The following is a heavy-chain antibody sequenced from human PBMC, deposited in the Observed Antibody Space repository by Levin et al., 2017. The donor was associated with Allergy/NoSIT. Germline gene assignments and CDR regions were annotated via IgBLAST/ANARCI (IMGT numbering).Heavy chain of an antibody. CDR1: GFTFSSYA. V-gene: IGHV3-23*01. CDR3: AKDIRFGEFGDY. J-gene: IGHJ4*02. Sequence: GGSLRLSCAASGFTFSSYAMSWVRQAPGKGLEWVSSISGSGGSTYYADSVKGRFTISRDNSKNTLYLQMNSLRAEDTAVYYCAKDIRFGEFGDYWGQGTLVTVSS. CDR2: ISGSGGST. D-gene: IGHD3-10*01.